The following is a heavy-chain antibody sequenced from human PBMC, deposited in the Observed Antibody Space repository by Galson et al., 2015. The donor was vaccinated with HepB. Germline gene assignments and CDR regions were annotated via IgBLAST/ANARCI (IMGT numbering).Heavy chain of an antibody. CDR2: ISSSTYI. J-gene: IGHJ4*02. D-gene: IGHD6-13*01. Sequence: SLRLSCAASGFTFSSYSMNWVRQAPGKGLEWVSSISSSTYIYYADSVKGRFTISRDNAKNPLYLQMNSLRAEDTAVYYCARGYSSSFEYWGQGTLVTVSS. V-gene: IGHV3-21*01. CDR3: ARGYSSSFEY. CDR1: GFTFSSYS.